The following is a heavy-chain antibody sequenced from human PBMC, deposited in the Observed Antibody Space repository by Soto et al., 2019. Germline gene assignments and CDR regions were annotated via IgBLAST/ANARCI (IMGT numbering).Heavy chain of an antibody. CDR2: IWYDGSNK. CDR1: AFHLSSYG. CDR3: ARVDYDFWSGYYRPDAFDI. Sequence: GGPLRLSCAASAFHLSSYGVDWVRQAPGTGLEWVAVIWYDGSNKYYADSVKGRFTISRDNSKNTLYLQMNSLRAEDTAVYYCARVDYDFWSGYYRPDAFDIWGQGTMVTVSS. D-gene: IGHD3-3*01. J-gene: IGHJ3*02. V-gene: IGHV3-33*01.